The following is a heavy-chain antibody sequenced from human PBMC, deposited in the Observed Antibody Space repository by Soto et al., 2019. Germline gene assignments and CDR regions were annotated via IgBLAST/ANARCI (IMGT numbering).Heavy chain of an antibody. CDR2: INPSAGNT. CDR1: GYSFTSYY. V-gene: IGHV1-46*01. J-gene: IGHJ6*02. Sequence: QVQLVQSGAEVKKPGASVKVSCKASGYSFTSYYMHWVRQAPGQGLEWMGIINPSAGNTSYAQKFQGRVTMTRDTSTRTVYMELSGLRSEDTAVYSCARGSIFGVIAYYYALDVWGQGTAVTVSS. CDR3: ARGSIFGVIAYYYALDV. D-gene: IGHD3-3*01.